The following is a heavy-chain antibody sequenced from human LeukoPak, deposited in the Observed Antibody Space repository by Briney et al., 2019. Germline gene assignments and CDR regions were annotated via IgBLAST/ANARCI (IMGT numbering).Heavy chain of an antibody. CDR2: ISAYNGNT. D-gene: IGHD3-10*01. V-gene: IGHV1-18*04. CDR3: ARDFYYGSGSYYPPPFDY. Sequence: ASVKVSCKASGYTFTSYGISWVRQAPGQGLEWMGWISAYNGNTNYAQKLQGRVTMTTDTSTSTASMELRSLRSDDTAVYYCARDFYYGSGSYYPPPFDYWGQGTLVTVSS. CDR1: GYTFTSYG. J-gene: IGHJ4*02.